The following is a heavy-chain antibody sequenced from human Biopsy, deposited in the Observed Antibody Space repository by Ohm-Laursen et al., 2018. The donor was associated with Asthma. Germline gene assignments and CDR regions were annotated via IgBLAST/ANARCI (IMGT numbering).Heavy chain of an antibody. V-gene: IGHV3-33*08. CDR3: ARGGPRDGYNPTQFLDF. J-gene: IGHJ4*02. CDR2: IWYDGSNK. Sequence: SLRLSCAASGFTFSDYYMSWIRQAPGKGLEWVAVIWYDGSNKYYADSVKGRFIISRDNSKNTLHLQMNSLGADDTAVYYCARGGPRDGYNPTQFLDFWGPGTLVTVSS. CDR1: GFTFSDYY. D-gene: IGHD5-24*01.